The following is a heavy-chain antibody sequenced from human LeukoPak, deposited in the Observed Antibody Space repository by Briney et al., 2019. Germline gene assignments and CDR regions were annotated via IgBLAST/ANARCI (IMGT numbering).Heavy chain of an antibody. CDR1: GYTFTGYY. CDR3: ARDSRLPVGATTFDY. V-gene: IGHV1-2*02. J-gene: IGHJ4*02. Sequence: GASVKVSCKASGYTFTGYYMHWVRQAPGQGLEWMGWINPNSGGTNYAQKFQGRVTMTRDMSTSTVYMELSSLRSEDTAVYYCARDSRLPVGATTFDYWGQGTLVTVSS. D-gene: IGHD1-26*01. CDR2: INPNSGGT.